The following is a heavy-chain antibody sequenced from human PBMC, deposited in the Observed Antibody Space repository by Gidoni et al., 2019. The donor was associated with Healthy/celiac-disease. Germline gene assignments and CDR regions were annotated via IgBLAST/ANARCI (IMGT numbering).Heavy chain of an antibody. J-gene: IGHJ4*02. CDR2: INHSGST. CDR3: ARGPKGGDSSGYYTDFDY. D-gene: IGHD3-22*01. CDR1: GGSFSGYY. V-gene: IGHV4-34*01. Sequence: QVQLQQWGAGLLKPSETLSLTCAVYGGSFSGYYWSWIRQPPGKGLEWIGEINHSGSTNYNPSLKSRVTISVDTSKNQFSLKLSSVTAADTAVYYCARGPKGGDSSGYYTDFDYWGQGTLVTVSS.